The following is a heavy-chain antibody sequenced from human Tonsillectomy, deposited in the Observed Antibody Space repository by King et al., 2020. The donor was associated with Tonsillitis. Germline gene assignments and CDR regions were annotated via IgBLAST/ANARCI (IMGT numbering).Heavy chain of an antibody. Sequence: VQLVESGGGLIQPGGSLRLSCAASAFTVSNYCIHWVRQAPGKGLEWVSLIYSGDTTYYADSVRGRFTISRDNFKNTLYLDMNALRVDDTAVYYCARDHGAGHDGFDFWGQGTMVTVSS. V-gene: IGHV3-53*01. CDR3: ARDHGAGHDGFDF. CDR1: AFTVSNYC. J-gene: IGHJ3*01. D-gene: IGHD6-19*01. CDR2: IYSGDTT.